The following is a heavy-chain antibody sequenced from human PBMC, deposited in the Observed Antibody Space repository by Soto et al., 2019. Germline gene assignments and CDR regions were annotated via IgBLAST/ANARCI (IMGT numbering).Heavy chain of an antibody. Sequence: EVQLVESGGGLGQPGGSLRLSCVVSGFPFSTSSMNWVRQAPGKGLEWVSYISSSSNTIYADSVKGRFTISRDNTKNSLYLQMNSLRDKDTAVYYCARVIWSGYLTSDYLGQGTLVTVSS. J-gene: IGHJ4*02. CDR2: ISSSSNTI. CDR1: GFPFSTSS. CDR3: ARVIWSGYLTSDY. V-gene: IGHV3-48*02. D-gene: IGHD3-3*01.